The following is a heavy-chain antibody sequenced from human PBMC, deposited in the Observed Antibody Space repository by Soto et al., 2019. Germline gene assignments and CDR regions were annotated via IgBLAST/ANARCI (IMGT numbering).Heavy chain of an antibody. CDR2: ISSSSSYI. D-gene: IGHD1-26*01. V-gene: IGHV3-21*01. CDR3: AREGGSYYYYYGRDV. CDR1: GFTFSSYS. J-gene: IGHJ6*02. Sequence: GGSLRLSCAASGFTFSSYSMNWVRQAPGKGLEWVSSISSSSSYIYYADSVKGRFTISRDNAKNSLYLQMNSLRAEDTAVYYCAREGGSYYYYYGRDVWGQGTTVTVSS.